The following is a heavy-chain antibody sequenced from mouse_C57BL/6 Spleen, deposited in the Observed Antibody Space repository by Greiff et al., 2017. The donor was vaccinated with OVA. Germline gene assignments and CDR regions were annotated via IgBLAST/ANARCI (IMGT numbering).Heavy chain of an antibody. CDR2: IYPGDGDT. J-gene: IGHJ4*01. Sequence: QVQLQQSGPELVKPGASVKISCKASGYAFSSSWMNWVKQRPGKGLEWIGRIYPGDGDTNYNGKFKGKATLTADKSSSTAYMQLSSLTSEDSAVYFCARQDSSGYVPAMDYWGQGTSVTVSS. V-gene: IGHV1-82*01. CDR3: ARQDSSGYVPAMDY. CDR1: GYAFSSSW. D-gene: IGHD3-2*02.